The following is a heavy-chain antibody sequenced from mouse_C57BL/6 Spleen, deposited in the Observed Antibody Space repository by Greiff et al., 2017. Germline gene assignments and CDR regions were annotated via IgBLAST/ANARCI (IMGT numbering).Heavy chain of an antibody. CDR3: KSTPTWAIAY. CDR2: IDPETGGT. J-gene: IGHJ3*01. V-gene: IGHV1-15*01. Sequence: QVQLQQSGAELVRPGASVTLSCKASGYTFTDYEMHWVKQTPVHGLEWIGAIDPETGGTAYNQKFKGKAILTADKSSSTAYMELRSLTSEDSAVXYCKSTPTWAIAYWGQGTLVTVSA. CDR1: GYTFTDYE. D-gene: IGHD4-1*01.